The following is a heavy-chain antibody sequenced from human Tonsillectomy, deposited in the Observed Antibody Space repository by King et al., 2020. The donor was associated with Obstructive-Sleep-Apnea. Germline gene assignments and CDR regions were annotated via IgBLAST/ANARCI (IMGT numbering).Heavy chain of an antibody. CDR1: GFTFSTYC. D-gene: IGHD4-23*01. CDR2: ILYDGSNK. Sequence: VQLVESGGGVVQPGRSLRLSCAASGFTFSTYCMHWVRQAPGKGLEWVACILYDGSNKYYADSVKGRFTISRDNSKNTLYLKMNSLRAEETAVYYCAKGSYPNTVLNAWGQGILVTVSS. V-gene: IGHV3-30*18. J-gene: IGHJ5*02. CDR3: AKGSYPNTVLNA.